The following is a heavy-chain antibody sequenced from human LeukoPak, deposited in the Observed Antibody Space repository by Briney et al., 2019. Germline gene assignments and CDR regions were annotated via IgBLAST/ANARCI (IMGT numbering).Heavy chain of an antibody. J-gene: IGHJ4*02. D-gene: IGHD6-6*01. V-gene: IGHV1-18*01. Sequence: GASVKVSCKASGYSFSSHDINWVRQATGQGLEWMGWISAYNGNTNYAQKLQGRVTMTTDTSTSTAYMELRSLRSDDTAVYYCARESYSSSSEFDYWGQGTLVTVSS. CDR3: ARESYSSSSEFDY. CDR2: ISAYNGNT. CDR1: GYSFSSHD.